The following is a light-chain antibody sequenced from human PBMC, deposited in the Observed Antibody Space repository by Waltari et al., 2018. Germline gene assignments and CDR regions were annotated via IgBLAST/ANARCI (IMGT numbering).Light chain of an antibody. CDR2: GAS. J-gene: IGKJ5*01. Sequence: VMTQSPATLSVSPGERAPLSCRASQSISDNLAWYQQKRGQAPRLLIYGASTRATGIPARFTGSGSGTDFTLTISSLQSEDSAVYYCQQYNRWPPITFGQGTRLEI. CDR3: QQYNRWPPIT. V-gene: IGKV3-15*01. CDR1: QSISDN.